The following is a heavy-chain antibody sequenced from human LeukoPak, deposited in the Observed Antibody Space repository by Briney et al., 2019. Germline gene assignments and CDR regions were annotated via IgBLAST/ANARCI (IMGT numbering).Heavy chain of an antibody. V-gene: IGHV4-59*01. CDR1: GGSISSYY. Sequence: SETLSLTCPVAGGSISSYYWSWIRQPPGKGLEWIGYIYYSGSTNYNPSLKSRVTISVDTSKNQFSLKLSSVTAADTAVYYCARDLRWWIWPWGQGTLVTVSS. CDR3: ARDLRWWIWP. CDR2: IYYSGST. D-gene: IGHD5-24*01. J-gene: IGHJ5*02.